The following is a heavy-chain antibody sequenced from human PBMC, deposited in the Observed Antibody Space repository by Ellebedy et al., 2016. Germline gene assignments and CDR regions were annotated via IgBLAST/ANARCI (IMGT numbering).Heavy chain of an antibody. CDR3: ARVDGV. D-gene: IGHD3-16*01. CDR2: MNPNSGNT. J-gene: IGHJ4*02. CDR1: GGTFSSYA. V-gene: IGHV1-8*02. Sequence: ASVKVSXXASGGTFSSYAISWVRQAPGQGLEWMGWMNPNSGNTGYAQKFQGRVTMTRNTSISTAYMELSSLRSEDTAVYYCARVDGVWGQGTLVTVSS.